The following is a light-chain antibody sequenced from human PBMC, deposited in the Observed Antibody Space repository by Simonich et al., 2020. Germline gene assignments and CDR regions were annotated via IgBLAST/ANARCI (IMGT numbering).Light chain of an antibody. CDR1: SGSIASNY. V-gene: IGLV6-57*03. J-gene: IGLJ3*02. CDR2: EDN. CDR3: QSYDSSNHWV. Sequence: NFMLTQPHSVSESPGKTVTISCTRSSGSIASNYVQWYQQRPGSAPTTVIYEDNQRPSGVPERFSGSIDSSSNSASLPISGLKTEDEADYYCQSYDSSNHWVFGGGTKLTVL.